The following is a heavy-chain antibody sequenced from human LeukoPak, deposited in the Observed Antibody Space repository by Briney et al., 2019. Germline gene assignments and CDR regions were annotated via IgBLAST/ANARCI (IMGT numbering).Heavy chain of an antibody. V-gene: IGHV3-23*01. CDR2: ISGGGGST. D-gene: IGHD3-22*01. CDR3: AKEARYYYDSSGYYREYFQH. J-gene: IGHJ1*01. Sequence: GGSLRLPCAASGFTFSSYAMSWVRQAPGKGLEWVSAISGGGGSTYYADSVKGRFTISRDNSKNTLYLQMNSLRAEDTAVYYCAKEARYYYDSSGYYREYFQHWGQGTLVTVSS. CDR1: GFTFSSYA.